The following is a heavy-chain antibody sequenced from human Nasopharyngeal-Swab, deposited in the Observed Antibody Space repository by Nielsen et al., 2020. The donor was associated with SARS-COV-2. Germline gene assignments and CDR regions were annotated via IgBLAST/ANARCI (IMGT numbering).Heavy chain of an antibody. J-gene: IGHJ6*02. CDR2: ISSSGSII. CDR3: AREEEGYYYYYGMDV. Sequence: GESLKISCAASGFTFSDYYMSWIRQAPGKGLDWVSYISSSGSIIYYADSVKGRFTISRDNSKNTLYLQMNSLRAEDTAVYYCAREEEGYYYYYGMDVWGQGTTVTVSS. V-gene: IGHV3-11*04. CDR1: GFTFSDYY.